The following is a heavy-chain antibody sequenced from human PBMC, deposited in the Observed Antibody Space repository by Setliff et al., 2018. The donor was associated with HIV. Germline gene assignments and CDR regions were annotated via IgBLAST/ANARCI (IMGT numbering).Heavy chain of an antibody. J-gene: IGHJ6*03. CDR1: GGSMSVYY. CDR3: AREGLRSSYYYLMDV. Sequence: SETLSLTCTVSGGSMSVYYWNWIRQPAGKGLEWIGRIFTSGTTNYNPSLKSRISMSLDMSKNQVSLNPRSVTAADTAVYYCAREGLRSSYYYLMDVWGKGTTVTVSS. CDR2: IFTSGTT. V-gene: IGHV4-4*07. D-gene: IGHD3-10*01.